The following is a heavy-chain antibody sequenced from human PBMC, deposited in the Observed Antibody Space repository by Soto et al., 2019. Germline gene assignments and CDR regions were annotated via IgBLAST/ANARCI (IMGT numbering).Heavy chain of an antibody. CDR2: IWYDGSHK. Sequence: QVQLVESGGGVVQPGRSLRLSCAASGFTFRSYGMHWVRQAPGRGLEWVAGIWYDGSHKYHADSVKDRFTISRDNSKNTLYLQMNSLRAEDTAVYHCARDGIDGDHDAFDIWGQGTMVTVSS. J-gene: IGHJ3*02. D-gene: IGHD4-17*01. CDR3: ARDGIDGDHDAFDI. CDR1: GFTFRSYG. V-gene: IGHV3-33*01.